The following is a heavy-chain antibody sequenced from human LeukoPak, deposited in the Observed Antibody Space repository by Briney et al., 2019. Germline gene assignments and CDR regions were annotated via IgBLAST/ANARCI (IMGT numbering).Heavy chain of an antibody. CDR1: GFTFSSYG. J-gene: IGHJ4*02. CDR2: ITGRGENI. CDR3: AKDRRRAAFDY. V-gene: IGHV3-23*01. Sequence: PGGSLRLSCTASGFTFSSYGMNWVRQAPGKGLEWVSGITGRGENIYYAGSVKGRFTISRDNSKNTLYLQMNSLRAEDTAVYYCAKDRRRAAFDYGGQGTLVTVSS. D-gene: IGHD6-25*01.